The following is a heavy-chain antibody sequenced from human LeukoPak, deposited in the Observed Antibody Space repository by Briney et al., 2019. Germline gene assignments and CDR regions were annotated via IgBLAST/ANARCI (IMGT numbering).Heavy chain of an antibody. CDR1: GFTFSSFG. D-gene: IGHD5-18*01. J-gene: IGHJ4*02. CDR3: AKDLGYSYGYVDY. CDR2: VRYDGSNK. Sequence: GGSLRLSCAASGFTFSSFGMHWVRQAPGKGLEWVALVRYDGSNKYYADSVKGRFTISRDNSKNTLYLQVNSLRAEDTAMYYCAKDLGYSYGYVDYWGQGALVTVSS. V-gene: IGHV3-30*02.